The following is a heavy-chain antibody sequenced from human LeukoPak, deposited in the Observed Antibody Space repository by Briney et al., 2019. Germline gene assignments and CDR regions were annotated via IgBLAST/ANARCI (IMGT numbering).Heavy chain of an antibody. J-gene: IGHJ4*02. CDR3: VRHRSASDY. CDR1: GFTFSSYS. V-gene: IGHV3-48*01. CDR2: ISSSSSTI. Sequence: TGGSLRLSCAASGFTFSSYSMNWVRQAPGEGLEWVSYISSSSSTIYYADSVKGRFTISRDNAKNSLYLQMNSLRAEDTAVYYCVRHRSASDYWGQGALVTVSS. D-gene: IGHD3-10*01.